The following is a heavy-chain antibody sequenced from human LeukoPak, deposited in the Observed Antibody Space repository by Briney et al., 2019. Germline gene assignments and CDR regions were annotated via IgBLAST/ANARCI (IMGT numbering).Heavy chain of an antibody. V-gene: IGHV1-69*04. Sequence: SVKVSCKASGGTFSSYAISWVRQAPGQGLEWMGRIIPILGLANYAQKFQGRVTITTDESTTTAYMELSSLRSEDTAVYYCARARSPSSGYLLRDHNWFDPWGQGTLVTVSS. CDR2: IIPILGLA. CDR1: GGTFSSYA. D-gene: IGHD3-22*01. J-gene: IGHJ5*02. CDR3: ARARSPSSGYLLRDHNWFDP.